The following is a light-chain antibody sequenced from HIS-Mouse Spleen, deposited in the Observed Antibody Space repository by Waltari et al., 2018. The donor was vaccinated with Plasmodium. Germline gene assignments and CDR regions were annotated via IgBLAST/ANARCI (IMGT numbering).Light chain of an antibody. Sequence: QSALTQPASVSGSPGQSLTLSCTGTRSDVGGYNYVSWSQQHPAKAPKLMIYDVSNRPSGVSNRFSGSKSGNTASLTISGLQAEDEADYYCSSYTSSSTLVFGGGTKLTVL. J-gene: IGLJ2*01. V-gene: IGLV2-14*03. CDR1: RSDVGGYNY. CDR3: SSYTSSSTLV. CDR2: DVS.